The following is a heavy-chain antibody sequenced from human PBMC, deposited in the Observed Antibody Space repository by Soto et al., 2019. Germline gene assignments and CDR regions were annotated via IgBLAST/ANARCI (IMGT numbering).Heavy chain of an antibody. CDR1: GGTFSSYA. CDR3: ARLMVRGVIRARYYYGMDV. Sequence: SVKVSFKASGGTFSSYAISWVRQAPGQGLEWMGGIIPIFGTANYAQKFQGRVTITADESTSTAYMELSSLRSEDTAVYYCARLMVRGVIRARYYYGMDVWGQGTTVTVSS. V-gene: IGHV1-69*13. J-gene: IGHJ6*02. D-gene: IGHD3-10*01. CDR2: IIPIFGTA.